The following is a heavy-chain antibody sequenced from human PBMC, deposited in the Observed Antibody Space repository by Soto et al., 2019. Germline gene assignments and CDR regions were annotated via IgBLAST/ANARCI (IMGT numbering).Heavy chain of an antibody. V-gene: IGHV4-4*02. CDR1: GGSISSSNW. CDR3: AMEHLSGYNWFDP. Sequence: PSETLSLTCAVSGGSISSSNWWSWVRQPPGKGLEWIWEIYHSGSTNYNPSLKSRVTISVDKSKNQFSLKLSSVTAADTAVYYCAMEHLSGYNWFDPWGQGTLVTVPS. D-gene: IGHD1-1*01. CDR2: IYHSGST. J-gene: IGHJ5*02.